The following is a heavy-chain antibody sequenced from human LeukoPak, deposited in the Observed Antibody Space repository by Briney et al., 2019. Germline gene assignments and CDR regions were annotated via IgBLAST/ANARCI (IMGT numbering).Heavy chain of an antibody. J-gene: IGHJ4*01. Sequence: SETLSLTCVVSGFSISSGYYWVWIRQPPGRGLEWIVNSHPSGATFYNSSLKSRVAMSIVTSKNHFSIKLVSATAADTAVYYCAREAERRIVNWGHGTLVTVSS. V-gene: IGHV4-38-2*02. CDR3: AREAERRIVN. CDR2: SHPSGAT. CDR1: GFSISSGYY. D-gene: IGHD1-1*01.